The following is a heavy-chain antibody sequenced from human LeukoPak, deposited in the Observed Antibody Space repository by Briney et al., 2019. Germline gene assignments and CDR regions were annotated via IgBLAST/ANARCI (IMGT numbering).Heavy chain of an antibody. CDR2: ISYDGYDK. V-gene: IGHV3-30-3*01. J-gene: IGHJ4*02. D-gene: IGHD2-2*02. CDR3: ARDPYFYCSSTSCYTNYFDY. CDR1: GFTFNGYA. Sequence: GGSLRLSCAASGFTFNGYAMYWVRQAPGKGLEWVTLISYDGYDKSYADSVRGRFTISRDNSRNTLYLQMDSLRSEDTAVYYCARDPYFYCSSTSCYTNYFDYWGQGTLVTVSS.